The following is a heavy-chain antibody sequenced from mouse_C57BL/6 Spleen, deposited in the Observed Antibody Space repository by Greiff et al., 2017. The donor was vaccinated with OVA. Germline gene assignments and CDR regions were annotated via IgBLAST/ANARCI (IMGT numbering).Heavy chain of an antibody. Sequence: VQLQQSGAELVKPGASVKLSCKASGYTFTEYTIHWVKQRSGQGLEWIGWFYPGSGSIKYNEKFKDKATLTADKSSSTVYMELSRLTSEDSAVYVCARHEEGGGGYDWYFDVWGTGTTVTVSS. CDR2: FYPGSGSI. D-gene: IGHD2-2*01. J-gene: IGHJ1*03. CDR1: GYTFTEYT. CDR3: ARHEEGGGGYDWYFDV. V-gene: IGHV1-62-2*01.